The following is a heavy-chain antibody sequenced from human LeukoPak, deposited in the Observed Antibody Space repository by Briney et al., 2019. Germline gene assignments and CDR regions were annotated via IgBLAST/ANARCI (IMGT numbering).Heavy chain of an antibody. D-gene: IGHD3-3*01. Sequence: GGSLRLSWAAYGFAFSSYRMSWVSQAPGKGLEWVANIKQDGSEKYYVDSVKGRFAISRDNAKNSLYLQMNSLRAEDPAVYYCARERQVDFWSGYYLDYWGRGTLVTVSS. CDR2: IKQDGSEK. V-gene: IGHV3-7*01. CDR1: GFAFSSYR. CDR3: ARERQVDFWSGYYLDY. J-gene: IGHJ4*02.